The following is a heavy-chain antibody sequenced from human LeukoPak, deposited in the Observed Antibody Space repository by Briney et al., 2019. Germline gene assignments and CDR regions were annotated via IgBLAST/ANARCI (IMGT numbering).Heavy chain of an antibody. V-gene: IGHV5-51*01. D-gene: IGHD5-18*01. CDR3: ARHQGVDTAMVPFDY. CDR2: IYPGDSDT. Sequence: GESLKISCKGSGYSFTSYWIGWVRQMPGKGLEWMGIIYPGDSDTRYDPSFQGQVTISADKSISTAYLQWSSLKASDTAMYYCARHQGVDTAMVPFDYWGQGTLVTVSS. CDR1: GYSFTSYW. J-gene: IGHJ4*02.